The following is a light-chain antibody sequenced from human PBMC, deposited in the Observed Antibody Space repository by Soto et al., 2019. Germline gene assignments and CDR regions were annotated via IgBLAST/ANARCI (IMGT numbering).Light chain of an antibody. CDR2: DAS. CDR3: QVYDRSPL. J-gene: IGKJ4*01. Sequence: EIVMTQSPATLSVSPGERATLSCRASQSVSSSYLAWYQQKPGQAPRLLIYDASDRASGIPDRFSGSGSGTDFTLTISRLEPEDFAVYYCQVYDRSPLFGGGTKVDIK. V-gene: IGKV3-20*01. CDR1: QSVSSSY.